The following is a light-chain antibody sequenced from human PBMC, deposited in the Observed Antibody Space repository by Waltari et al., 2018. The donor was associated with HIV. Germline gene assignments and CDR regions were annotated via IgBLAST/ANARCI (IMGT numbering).Light chain of an antibody. CDR1: ALPNQY. V-gene: IGLV3-25*03. Sequence: SYELTQPPSVSVSPGQTARIPCSGDALPNQYAYWYQQKPGQAPVLVIYKDTERPSGIPERFSGSSSGTTVTLTISGVQAEDEADYYCQSADSSGTVVFGGGTKLTVL. CDR3: QSADSSGTVV. J-gene: IGLJ2*01. CDR2: KDT.